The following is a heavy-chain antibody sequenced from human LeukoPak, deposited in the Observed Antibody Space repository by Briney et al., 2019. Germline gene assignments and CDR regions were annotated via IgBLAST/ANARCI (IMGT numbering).Heavy chain of an antibody. CDR3: AILRLSTGLWWFFDL. V-gene: IGHV1-2*02. CDR2: INPNSGDT. D-gene: IGHD2-8*02. CDR1: GYTFNAYY. J-gene: IGHJ2*01. Sequence: ASVKVSCKASGYTFNAYYLHWVRQAPGRGLEWMGWINPNSGDTKYAQKFQGRVTMTGDTSISTAYMELSRLRFDDTAVYYCAILRLSTGLWWFFDLWGRGTLVTVSS.